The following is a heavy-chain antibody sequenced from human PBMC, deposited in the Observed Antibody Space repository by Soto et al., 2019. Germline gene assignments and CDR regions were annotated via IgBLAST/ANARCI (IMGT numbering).Heavy chain of an antibody. J-gene: IGHJ6*02. Sequence: GGSLRLSCAASGFRFSDYEMNWVRQTPGKGLEWLSYISSSGGTIKYADSVKGRFTISRDNAKNSLYLQMHSLRADDTAVYYCARDAFEIYYKFGLDVWGQGTPVTVSS. CDR1: GFRFSDYE. V-gene: IGHV3-48*03. CDR2: ISSSGGTI. CDR3: ARDAFEIYYKFGLDV. D-gene: IGHD3-10*01.